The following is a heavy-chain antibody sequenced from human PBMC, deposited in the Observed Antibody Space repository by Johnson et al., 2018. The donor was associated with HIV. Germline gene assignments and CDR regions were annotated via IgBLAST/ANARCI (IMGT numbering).Heavy chain of an antibody. CDR3: AKSPAKDHGGNSGAFDL. J-gene: IGHJ3*01. V-gene: IGHV3-74*01. CDR1: GFTFSTYW. CDR2: INSEGSST. Sequence: VQLVESGGGLVQPGGSLRLSCAASGFTFSTYWMHWVRQAPGKGLVWVSRINSEGSSTTYADSVKGRFTISRDNSKNTLYLQMNSLRAEDTAVYYCAKSPAKDHGGNSGAFDLWGRGTMVTVSS. D-gene: IGHD4-23*01.